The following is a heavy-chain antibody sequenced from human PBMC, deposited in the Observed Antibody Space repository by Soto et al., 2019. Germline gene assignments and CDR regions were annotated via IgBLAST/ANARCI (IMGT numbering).Heavy chain of an antibody. CDR3: ARDVVVAAPRTYFDYYGMDV. J-gene: IGHJ6*02. CDR1: GFTFSSNW. D-gene: IGHD2-15*01. Sequence: EVPLVESGGGLVQPGGSLRLSCAASGFTFSSNWMHWVRQAPGKGLVWVSHIDIDGSSTNYADSVKGRFTISTDNAXTTVDLQMNSPSAEATAVYYCARDVVVAAPRTYFDYYGMDVWGQGTTVTVSS. CDR2: IDIDGSST. V-gene: IGHV3-74*01.